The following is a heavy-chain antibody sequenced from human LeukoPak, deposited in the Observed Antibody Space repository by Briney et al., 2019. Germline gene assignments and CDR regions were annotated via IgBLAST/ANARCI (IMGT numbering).Heavy chain of an antibody. CDR1: GFTFSNYA. V-gene: IGHV3-23*01. D-gene: IGHD3-10*01. CDR2: ISGSGGDT. Sequence: GGSLRLSFPASGFTFSNYAMAWVRQAAGKGLEWVSTISGSGGDTHYAASVKGRFAISRDNSKNTLYLQMNSLRAEDTAVYYCAKDVGVILYDYWGQGTLVTVSS. J-gene: IGHJ4*02. CDR3: AKDVGVILYDY.